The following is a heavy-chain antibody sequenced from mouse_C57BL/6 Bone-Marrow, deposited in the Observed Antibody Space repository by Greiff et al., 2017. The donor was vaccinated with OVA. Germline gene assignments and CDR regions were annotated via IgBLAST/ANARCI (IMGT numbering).Heavy chain of an antibody. J-gene: IGHJ4*01. V-gene: IGHV1-81*01. CDR3: ARERSYAMDY. Sequence: VQLQQSGAELARPGASVKLSCKASGYTFTSYGISWVKQRTGQGLEWIGEISTQSGNTYYNEKFKCKATLTADKSSSSSYMWLRSLTAEDSAVYFCARERSYAMDYWGQGTSVTVSS. CDR2: ISTQSGNT. D-gene: IGHD1-1*01. CDR1: GYTFTSYG.